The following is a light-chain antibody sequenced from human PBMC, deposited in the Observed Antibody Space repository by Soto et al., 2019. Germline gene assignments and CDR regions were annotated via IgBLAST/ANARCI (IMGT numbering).Light chain of an antibody. V-gene: IGKV3-11*01. J-gene: IGKJ4*01. Sequence: EIVLTQSPATLSLSPGDRATLSCRTSQSVNIFLAWYQQKPGLAPRLLIFDASTRAIGIPARFSGSGSGTDFTLTISSLEPEDFAVYYCQQRTNWPLTFGGGTKVEIK. CDR1: QSVNIF. CDR3: QQRTNWPLT. CDR2: DAS.